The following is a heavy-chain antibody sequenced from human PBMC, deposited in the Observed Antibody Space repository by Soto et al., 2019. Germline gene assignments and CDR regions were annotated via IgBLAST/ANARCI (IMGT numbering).Heavy chain of an antibody. V-gene: IGHV3-9*01. CDR3: AKGGHCSSRSCYGADFFDY. CDR1: GFTFDDYA. J-gene: IGHJ4*02. CDR2: ISWNSANL. Sequence: EVQLVESGGGLVQPDRSLRLSCAASGFTFDDYAMHWVRQGPGKGLEWVSGISWNSANLAYADFVKGRFTISRDNAKNTLYLQMDSLRAEDTALYYCAKGGHCSSRSCYGADFFDYWGQGALVTVSS. D-gene: IGHD2-2*01.